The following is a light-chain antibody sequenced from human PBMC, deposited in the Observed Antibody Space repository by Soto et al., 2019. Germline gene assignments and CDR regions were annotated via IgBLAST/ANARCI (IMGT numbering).Light chain of an antibody. CDR3: YSYRGYYTRV. CDR1: SGDIGSYNR. J-gene: IGLJ1*01. V-gene: IGLV2-14*01. Sequence: QSVLTQPASVSGSPGQSITISCTGTSGDIGSYNRVSWYQQHPGKAPKLLIYEVSRRPSGVSNRFSGSKSGAPASLTISGLQAEDEADYYCYSYRGYYTRVFGTGTKVTVL. CDR2: EVS.